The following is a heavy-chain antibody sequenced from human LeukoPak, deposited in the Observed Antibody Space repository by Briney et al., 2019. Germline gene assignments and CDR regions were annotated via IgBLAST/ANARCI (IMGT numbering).Heavy chain of an antibody. D-gene: IGHD5-12*01. J-gene: IGHJ4*02. CDR3: TSYSGFDWGNYFDY. V-gene: IGHV4-39*01. CDR2: IHYNGNT. CDR1: GVSITRATSY. Sequence: SETLSLTCAVSGVSITRATSYWGWVRQSPGTGLEWIATIHYNGNTYNNPSLKSRVTISVDTSKNQFSLNLSSVTAADTAVYYCTSYSGFDWGNYFDYWGQGALVTVSS.